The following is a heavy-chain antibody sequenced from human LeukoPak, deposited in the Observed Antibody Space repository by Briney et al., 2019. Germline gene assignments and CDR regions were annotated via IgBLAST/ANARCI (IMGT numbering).Heavy chain of an antibody. CDR2: HYSGSTT. Sequence: GGSLRLSCAASGFAVTANYMNWVRQAPGRGLEWVSVHYSGSTTYYADSVRGRFTIPRDNSKNTLYLQMNSLRVEDTAVYYCARLPAYYYGMDVWGQGTTVTVTS. J-gene: IGHJ6*02. CDR1: GFAVTANY. CDR3: ARLPAYYYGMDV. V-gene: IGHV3-66*04.